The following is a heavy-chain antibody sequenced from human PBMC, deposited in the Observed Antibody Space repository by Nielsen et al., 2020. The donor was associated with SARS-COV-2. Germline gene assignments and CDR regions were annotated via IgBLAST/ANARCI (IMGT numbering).Heavy chain of an antibody. CDR1: GFTFSSYG. D-gene: IGHD3-22*01. V-gene: IGHV3-33*08. Sequence: GGSLRLSCAASGFTFSSYGMHWVRQAPGKGLEWVAVIWYDGSNKYYADSVKGRFTISRDNSKNTLYLQMNSLRAEDTAVYYCARGLYDSSGYYDYFDYWGQGTLVTVSS. CDR3: ARGLYDSSGYYDYFDY. CDR2: IWYDGSNK. J-gene: IGHJ4*02.